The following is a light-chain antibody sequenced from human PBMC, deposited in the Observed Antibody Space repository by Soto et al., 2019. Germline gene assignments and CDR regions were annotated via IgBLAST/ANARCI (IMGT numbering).Light chain of an antibody. CDR2: AAS. V-gene: IGKV1-39*01. J-gene: IGKJ5*01. CDR3: QQSFSTPIT. CDR1: QSIRSY. Sequence: DIQMTQSPSSLSASVGDRVTITCRAIQSIRSYLNWYKQKPGKAPKLXIYAASSLPSGVQSQFSGSGSGTDFTLTIRSLQPDDFATSYCQQSFSTPITFGQGTRLEIK.